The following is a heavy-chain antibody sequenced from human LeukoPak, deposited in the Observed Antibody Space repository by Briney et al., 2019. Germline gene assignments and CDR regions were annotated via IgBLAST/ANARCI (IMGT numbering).Heavy chain of an antibody. CDR2: ISWNSGSI. Sequence: GGSLRLSCAASGFTFDDYAMHWVRQAPGKGLEWVSGISWNSGSIGYADSVKGRFTISRDNAKNSLYLQINSLRAEDTALYYCAKDIGYDILTGYLGAFDIWGQGTMVIVSS. V-gene: IGHV3-9*01. CDR3: AKDIGYDILTGYLGAFDI. D-gene: IGHD3-9*01. J-gene: IGHJ3*02. CDR1: GFTFDDYA.